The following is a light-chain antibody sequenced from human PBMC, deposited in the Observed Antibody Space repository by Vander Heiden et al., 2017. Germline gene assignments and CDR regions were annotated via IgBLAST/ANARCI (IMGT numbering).Light chain of an antibody. CDR2: DAS. V-gene: IGKV1-39*01. J-gene: IGKJ2*01. CDR3: QQSHSVPNT. CDR1: QGISTY. Sequence: LQMTQSPSSLSASVGDRVTITCRASQGISTYLNWYQQKPGKAPKLLIYDASRLQSGVPSRFRGSGSATDFSLTISSLKPEDFATYYCQQSHSVPNTFGQGTKLESK.